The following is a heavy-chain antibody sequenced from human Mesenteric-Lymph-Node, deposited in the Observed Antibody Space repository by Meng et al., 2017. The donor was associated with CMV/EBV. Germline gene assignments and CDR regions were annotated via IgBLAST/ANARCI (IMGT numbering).Heavy chain of an antibody. CDR2: MNPNSGNT. J-gene: IGHJ3*02. D-gene: IGHD3-9*01. CDR3: ARGPSYDILTGLYAFDI. Sequence: ASVKVSCKASGYTFTSYDINWVRQATGHGLEWMGWMNPNSGNTGYAQKFQGRVTMTRNTSISTAYMELSSLRSEDTAVYYCARGPSYDILTGLYAFDIWGQGTMVTVSS. CDR1: GYTFTSYD. V-gene: IGHV1-8*01.